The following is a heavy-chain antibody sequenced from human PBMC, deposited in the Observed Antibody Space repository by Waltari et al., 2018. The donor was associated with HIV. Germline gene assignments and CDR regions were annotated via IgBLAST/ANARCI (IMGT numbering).Heavy chain of an antibody. V-gene: IGHV3-66*01. Sequence: EVQLVESGGGLVQPGGSLRLSCAASGFTVSSNYMSCVRQAPGKGLEWVSVIYSGGSTYYADSVKGRFTISRDNSKNTLYLQMNSLRAEDTAVYYCASIAYCGGDCYPRGMDVWGQGTTVTVSS. D-gene: IGHD2-21*02. J-gene: IGHJ6*02. CDR3: ASIAYCGGDCYPRGMDV. CDR2: IYSGGST. CDR1: GFTVSSNY.